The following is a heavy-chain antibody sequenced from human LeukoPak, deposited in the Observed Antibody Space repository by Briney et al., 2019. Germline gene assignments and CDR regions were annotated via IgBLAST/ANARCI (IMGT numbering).Heavy chain of an antibody. CDR2: MTPNSGNT. J-gene: IGHJ4*02. V-gene: IGHV1-8*01. CDR3: TRGDY. CDR1: GYTFTSYD. Sequence: ASVKVSCKDSGYTFTSYDVNWVRQAAGQGLEWMGFMTPNSGNTGYAQRLQGRVIMTRNTSISTAYMELSSLRSEDTAMYFCTRGDYWGQGTLVTVSS.